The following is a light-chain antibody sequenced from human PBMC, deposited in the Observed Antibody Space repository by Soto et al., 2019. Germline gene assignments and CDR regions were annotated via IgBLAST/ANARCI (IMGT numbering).Light chain of an antibody. CDR2: DTS. V-gene: IGKV1-33*01. CDR1: HDISNY. J-gene: IGKJ3*01. CDR3: QQYDNLPFT. Sequence: DIQMTQSPSSLSPSVGDRVTITCQASHDISNYLNWYQQKPGKAPKLLIYDTSNLETGVPSRFSGSGSGTDFTFTISSLQPEDIATYYCQQYDNLPFTFGPGTKVDIK.